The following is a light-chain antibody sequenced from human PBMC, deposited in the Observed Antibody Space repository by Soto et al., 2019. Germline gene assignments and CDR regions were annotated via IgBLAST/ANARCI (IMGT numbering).Light chain of an antibody. CDR2: DVT. Sequence: QSVLTQPRSVSGSPGQSVAISYTGTSSDVGGYNYVSWYRQHPGRAPKLLLYDVTKRPSGVPDRFSGSKSGNTASLTISGLQADDEADYYCCSYAGSYIVVIGGGTKLTVL. V-gene: IGLV2-11*01. CDR3: CSYAGSYIVV. CDR1: SSDVGGYNY. J-gene: IGLJ2*01.